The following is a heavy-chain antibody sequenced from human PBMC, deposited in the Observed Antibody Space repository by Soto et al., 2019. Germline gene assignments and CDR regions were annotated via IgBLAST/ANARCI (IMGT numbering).Heavy chain of an antibody. V-gene: IGHV1-69*01. J-gene: IGHJ4*02. CDR1: GGTFSRYA. Sequence: QVQLVQYGAEVKKPGSSVTVSCKASGGTFSRYAISWVRQAPGQGLEWMGGIIPIFGTANYAQKFQGRVTITADESTSTAYMELSSLRSEDTAGYYCARDRGGVAAAGGYPLDYLVQGTLVTVSS. D-gene: IGHD6-13*01. CDR3: ARDRGGVAAAGGYPLDY. CDR2: IIPIFGTA.